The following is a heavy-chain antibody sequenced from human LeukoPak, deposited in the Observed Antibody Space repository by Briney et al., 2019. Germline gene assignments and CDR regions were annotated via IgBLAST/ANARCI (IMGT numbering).Heavy chain of an antibody. CDR3: ASSLVAGYYYYSYYYMDV. V-gene: IGHV3-64*01. D-gene: IGHD5-18*01. CDR1: GFTFSSYA. Sequence: GGSLRLSCAASGFTFSSYAMHWVRQAPGKGLEYVSAISSNGGSTYYANSVKGRFTISRDNAKNSLYLQMNSLRAEDTAVYYCASSLVAGYYYYSYYYMDVWGKGTTVTVSS. J-gene: IGHJ6*03. CDR2: ISSNGGST.